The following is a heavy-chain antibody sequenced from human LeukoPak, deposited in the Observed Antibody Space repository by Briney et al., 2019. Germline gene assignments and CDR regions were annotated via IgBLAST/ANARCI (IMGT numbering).Heavy chain of an antibody. D-gene: IGHD2-2*01. CDR2: ISGSGSIT. CDR1: GFTFSSYA. Sequence: GGSLRLSCAASGFTFSSYAMSWVRQAPGKGLEWVSAISGSGSITYYADPVKGRFTISRDNSKDTLYLQMNSLRAEDTAVYYCAKDWGQLLYYFDYWGQGTLVTVSS. V-gene: IGHV3-23*01. J-gene: IGHJ4*02. CDR3: AKDWGQLLYYFDY.